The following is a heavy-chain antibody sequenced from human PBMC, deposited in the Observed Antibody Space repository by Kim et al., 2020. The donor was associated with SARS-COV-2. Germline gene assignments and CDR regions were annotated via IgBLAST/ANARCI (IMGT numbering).Heavy chain of an antibody. J-gene: IGHJ4*02. V-gene: IGHV3-23*01. CDR1: GFTFSSYA. CDR3: ASTREYSSGWYPVDY. CDR2: ISGSGGST. D-gene: IGHD6-19*01. Sequence: GGSLRLSCAASGFTFSSYAMSWVRQAPGKGLEWVSAISGSGGSTYYADSVKGRFTISRDNSKNTLYLQMNSLRAEDTAVYYCASTREYSSGWYPVDYWGQGTLVTVSS.